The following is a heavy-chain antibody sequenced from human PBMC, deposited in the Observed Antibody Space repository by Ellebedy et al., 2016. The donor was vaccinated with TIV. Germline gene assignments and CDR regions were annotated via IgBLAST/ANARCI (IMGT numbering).Heavy chain of an antibody. V-gene: IGHV4-39*01. CDR3: ASGNSGFDY. D-gene: IGHD3-10*01. CDR2: IYYSGST. J-gene: IGHJ4*02. Sequence: SETLSLXCAVSGGSISSGGYSWSWIRQPPGKGLEWIGSIYYSGSTYYNPSLKSRVTISVDTSKNQFSLKLSSVTAADTAVYYCASGNSGFDYWGQGTLVTVSS. CDR1: GGSISSGGYS.